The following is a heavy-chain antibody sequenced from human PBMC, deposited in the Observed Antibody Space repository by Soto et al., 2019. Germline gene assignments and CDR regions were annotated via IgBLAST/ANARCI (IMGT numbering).Heavy chain of an antibody. D-gene: IGHD2-21*02. V-gene: IGHV4-30-2*01. Sequence: SETLSLTCAVSGGSISSGGYSWSWIRQPPGKGLEWIGYIYHIGSTYYNPSLKSRVTISVDRSKNQFSLKLSSVTAADTAVYYCARGVGGDGRSWFDPWGQGTLVTVS. CDR1: GGSISSGGYS. CDR2: IYHIGST. J-gene: IGHJ5*02. CDR3: ARGVGGDGRSWFDP.